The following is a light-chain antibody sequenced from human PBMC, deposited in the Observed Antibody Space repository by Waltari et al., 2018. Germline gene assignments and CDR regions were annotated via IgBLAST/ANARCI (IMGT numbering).Light chain of an antibody. CDR1: SSDVGSYNL. Sequence: QSALTQPASVSGSPGQSITISCTGISSDVGSYNLVSWYQQHPGKAPKLMMYEGSERPSGVSNRFSCSKSGNTASLTISGLQAEDEADYYCCSYAGSSTPNWVFGGGTKLTVL. CDR2: EGS. CDR3: CSYAGSSTPNWV. V-gene: IGLV2-23*01. J-gene: IGLJ3*02.